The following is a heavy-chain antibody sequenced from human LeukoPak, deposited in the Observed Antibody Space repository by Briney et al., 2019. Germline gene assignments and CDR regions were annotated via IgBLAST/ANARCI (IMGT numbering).Heavy chain of an antibody. CDR1: GFTFSSYV. J-gene: IGHJ6*03. D-gene: IGHD2-21*02. Sequence: GTSLRLSCAASGFTFSSYVMHWVRQAPGKGLEWVALVSSDGSRQHYGDSVQGLFTISRDDSKNAVFLQMNSLRPEDTAVYYCARDLVTSSAPEPYFFYMDVWGKGTTVTVSS. V-gene: IGHV3-30*04. CDR3: ARDLVTSSAPEPYFFYMDV. CDR2: VSSDGSRQ.